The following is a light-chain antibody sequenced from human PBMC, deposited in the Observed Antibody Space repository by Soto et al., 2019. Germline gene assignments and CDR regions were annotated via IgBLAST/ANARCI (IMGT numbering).Light chain of an antibody. Sequence: QSAGAVSLSPGERVTLSCRASQSVSSSYLAWYQQKPGQAPRLLIYGASARATGIPARFSGSGSGTEFTLTISSLQSEDFAVYYCQHYNNWPLPFGQG. CDR1: QSVSSSY. CDR3: QHYNNWPLP. J-gene: IGKJ1*01. V-gene: IGKV3-15*01. CDR2: GAS.